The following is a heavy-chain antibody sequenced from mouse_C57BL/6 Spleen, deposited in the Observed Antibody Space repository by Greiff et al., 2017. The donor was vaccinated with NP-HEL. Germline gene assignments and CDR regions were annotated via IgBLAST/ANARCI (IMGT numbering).Heavy chain of an antibody. Sequence: QVQLQQSGAELVKPGASVKISCKASGYTFTSYWMNWVKQRPGRGLEWIGQIYPGDGGTNYNEKFKGKATLTADKASSTAYMQLSSLTSEYSAVYFCGRYGGLDYWGQGTTLTVSS. J-gene: IGHJ2*01. CDR1: GYTFTSYW. V-gene: IGHV1-80*01. CDR3: GRYGGLDY. CDR2: IYPGDGGT. D-gene: IGHD1-1*02.